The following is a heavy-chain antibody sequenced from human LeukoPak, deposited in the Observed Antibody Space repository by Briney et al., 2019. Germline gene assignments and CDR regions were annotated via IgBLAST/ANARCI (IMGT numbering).Heavy chain of an antibody. D-gene: IGHD3-3*01. CDR1: GYTFTSYY. CDR2: INPSGGST. CDR3: ARAVVDYDFWSGYDGFDP. V-gene: IGHV1-46*01. J-gene: IGHJ5*02. Sequence: ASVKVSCKASGYTFTSYYMRWVRQAPGQGLEWMGIINPSGGSTSYAQKFQGRVTMTRDTSTSTVYMELSSLRSEDTAVYYCARAVVDYDFWSGYDGFDPWGQGTLVTVSS.